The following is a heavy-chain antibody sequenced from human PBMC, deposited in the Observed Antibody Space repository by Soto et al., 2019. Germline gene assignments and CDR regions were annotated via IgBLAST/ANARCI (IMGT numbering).Heavy chain of an antibody. CDR2: IYHSGST. D-gene: IGHD4-4*01. V-gene: IGHV4-30-2*01. J-gene: IGHJ5*02. Sequence: SETLSLTCAVSGGSISSGGYSWSWIRQPPGKGLEWIGYIYHSGSTYYNPSLKSRVTISVVRSKNQFSLKLSSVTAADTAVYYCARDYSSWFDPWGQGTLVTVSS. CDR1: GGSISSGGYS. CDR3: ARDYSSWFDP.